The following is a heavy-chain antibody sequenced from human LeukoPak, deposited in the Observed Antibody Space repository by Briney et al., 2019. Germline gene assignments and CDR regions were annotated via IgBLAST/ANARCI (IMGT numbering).Heavy chain of an antibody. V-gene: IGHV6-1*01. CDR3: ARGWLQSGFDY. CDR1: GDSVSTNSAG. CDR2: THYASNWYN. Sequence: SQTLSLTCAISGDSVSTNSAGWNWIRQSPSRGLEWLGRTHYASNWYNDYAPSVRSRVTINPDTSKNQFSLQLNFVTPEDTAMYYCARGWLQSGFDYWGQGTLVTVSA. D-gene: IGHD5-24*01. J-gene: IGHJ4*02.